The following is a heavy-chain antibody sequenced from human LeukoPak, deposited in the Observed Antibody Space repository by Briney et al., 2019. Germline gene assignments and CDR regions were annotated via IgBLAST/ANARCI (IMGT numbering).Heavy chain of an antibody. D-gene: IGHD2-15*01. J-gene: IGHJ4*02. CDR2: IYYSGST. Sequence: SETLSLTCTVSGGSISSSSYYWGWIRQPPGKGLEWIGYIYYSGSTNYNPSLKSRVTISVDTSKNQFSLKLSSVTAADTAVYYCARFISGGGYVDYWGQGTLVTVSS. CDR1: GGSISSSSYY. V-gene: IGHV4-61*05. CDR3: ARFISGGGYVDY.